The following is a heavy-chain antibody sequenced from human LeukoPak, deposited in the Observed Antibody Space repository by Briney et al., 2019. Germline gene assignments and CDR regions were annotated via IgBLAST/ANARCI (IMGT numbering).Heavy chain of an antibody. CDR1: GYTFTDFH. D-gene: IGHD5-12*01. CDR3: ARGYSGGEAY. Sequence: ASVKVSCKASGYTFTDFHMHWVRQAPGQGLEWMGWINTYSGVTNYAQKFQGRVTMTGDTSLSTAYMELTRLTSDDTAVYYCARGYSGGEAYWAQGTLVIVSS. V-gene: IGHV1-2*02. CDR2: INTYSGVT. J-gene: IGHJ4*02.